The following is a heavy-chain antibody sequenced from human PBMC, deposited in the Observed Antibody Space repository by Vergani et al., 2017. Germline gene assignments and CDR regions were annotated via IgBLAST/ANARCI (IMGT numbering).Heavy chain of an antibody. D-gene: IGHD1-26*01. Sequence: EVQLLESGGGLVQPGGSLRLSCAASGFTFSSYAMSWVRQAPGKGLECVSVISGSGGRTYYADSGKGRFTISRDNSKNTLYLQMNSLRAEDTAVYYCAKGGIVGATTFYYYYYMYVWGKGTTVTVSS. CDR2: ISGSGGRT. V-gene: IGHV3-23*01. J-gene: IGHJ6*03. CDR1: GFTFSSYA. CDR3: AKGGIVGATTFYYYYYMYV.